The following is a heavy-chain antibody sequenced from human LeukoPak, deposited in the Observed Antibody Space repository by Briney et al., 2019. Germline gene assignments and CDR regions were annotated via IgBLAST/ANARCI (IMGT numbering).Heavy chain of an antibody. CDR3: ASTIVVVPAAEYYFDY. CDR1: GFTFSSYA. CDR2: ISYDGSNK. D-gene: IGHD2-2*01. J-gene: IGHJ4*02. Sequence: PGGSLRLSCAASGFTFSSYAMHWVRQAPGKGLEWVAVISYDGSNKYYADSVKGRFTISRDNSKNTLYLQMNSLRAEDTAVYYCASTIVVVPAAEYYFDYWAREPWSPSPQ. V-gene: IGHV3-30-3*01.